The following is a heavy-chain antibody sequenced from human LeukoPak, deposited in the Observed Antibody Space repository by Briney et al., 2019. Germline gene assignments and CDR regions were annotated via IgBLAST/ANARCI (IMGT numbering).Heavy chain of an antibody. V-gene: IGHV1-18*01. J-gene: IGHJ6*03. CDR3: ARDQVGATGMDV. D-gene: IGHD1-26*01. CDR1: GGTFSSYA. CDR2: ISAYNGNT. Sequence: ASVTVSCKASGGTFSSYAISWVRQAPGQGLEWMGWISAYNGNTNYAQKLQGRVTMTTDTSTSTAYMELRSLRSDDTAVYYCARDQVGATGMDVWGKGTTVTVSS.